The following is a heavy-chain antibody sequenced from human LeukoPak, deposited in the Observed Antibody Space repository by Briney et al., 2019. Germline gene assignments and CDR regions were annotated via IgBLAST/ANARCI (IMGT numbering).Heavy chain of an antibody. Sequence: SETLSLTCAVSGYSISSGYYWGWIRRPPGKGLEWIGSIYHSGSTYYNPSLKSRVTISVDTSKNQFSLKLSSVTAADTAVYYCARDPDVTGTTVPNWFDPWGQGTLVTVSS. D-gene: IGHD1-20*01. CDR1: GYSISSGYY. CDR2: IYHSGST. V-gene: IGHV4-38-2*02. CDR3: ARDPDVTGTTVPNWFDP. J-gene: IGHJ5*02.